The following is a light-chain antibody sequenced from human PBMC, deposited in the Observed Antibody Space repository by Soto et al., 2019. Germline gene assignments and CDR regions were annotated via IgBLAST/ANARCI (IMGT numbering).Light chain of an antibody. CDR2: EVS. Sequence: QSALTQPASVSGSPGQSSTISCTGTSSDVGGYNYVSWYQQHPGKAPKLMIYEVSNRPSGVSNRFSGSKSGNTASLTSSGLQAEDEADYYCSSYTSSSTLVFGTGTKLTVL. V-gene: IGLV2-14*01. CDR3: SSYTSSSTLV. CDR1: SSDVGGYNY. J-gene: IGLJ1*01.